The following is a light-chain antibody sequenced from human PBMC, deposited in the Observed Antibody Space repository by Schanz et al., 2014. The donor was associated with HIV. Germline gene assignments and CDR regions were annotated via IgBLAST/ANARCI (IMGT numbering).Light chain of an antibody. V-gene: IGKV1-5*03. CDR3: LQYNDYAYS. CDR2: EAS. CDR1: QSISGW. Sequence: DIQMTQSPSTLSASVGDRITITCRASQSISGWLAWYQQKPGEAPNLLISEASTLKSGVPSRFSGSGSGTDFTLTISSLQPDDFATYYCLQYNDYAYSFGPGTKLEIK. J-gene: IGKJ2*03.